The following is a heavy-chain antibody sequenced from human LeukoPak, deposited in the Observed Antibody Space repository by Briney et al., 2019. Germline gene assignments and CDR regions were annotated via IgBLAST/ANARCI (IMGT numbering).Heavy chain of an antibody. J-gene: IGHJ4*02. V-gene: IGHV4-59*01. CDR2: IYCSGST. D-gene: IGHD3-16*01. CDR3: ARDLVY. Sequence: ASETLSLTCAVSGGSISSYYWSWIRQPPGKGLEWIGYIYCSGSTNYNPSLKSRVTISVDTSKNQFSLKLSSVTAADTAVYYCARDLVYWGQGTLVTVSS. CDR1: GGSISSYY.